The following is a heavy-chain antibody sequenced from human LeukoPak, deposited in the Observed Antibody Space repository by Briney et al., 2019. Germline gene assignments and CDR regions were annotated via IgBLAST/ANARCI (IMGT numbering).Heavy chain of an antibody. D-gene: IGHD3-16*02. CDR1: GYTFTSYD. J-gene: IGHJ5*02. CDR3: ARGPLVRLPSSFDP. V-gene: IGHV1-8*01. Sequence: SVKVSCKASGYTFTSYDINWVRQATGQGLEWMGWMNPNSGDTGSAQRFQGRITMTRDTSISTAYMELSSLRSEDTAVYYCARGPLVRLPSSFDPWGQGTLVTVSS. CDR2: MNPNSGDT.